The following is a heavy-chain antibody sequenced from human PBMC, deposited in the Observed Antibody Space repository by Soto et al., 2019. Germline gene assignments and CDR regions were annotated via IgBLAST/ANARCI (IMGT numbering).Heavy chain of an antibody. Sequence: QLQLQESGSGLVKPSQTLSLTCAVSGGSISSGGYSWSWILQPPGKGLEWIGYIYHSGSTYYNPSLKSRVTISVDRSKIQFSLKLSSVTAADTAVYYCAAVGGLPRYYWGQGTLVTFSS. CDR1: GGSISSGGYS. D-gene: IGHD5-12*01. J-gene: IGHJ4*02. V-gene: IGHV4-30-2*01. CDR3: AAVGGLPRYY. CDR2: IYHSGST.